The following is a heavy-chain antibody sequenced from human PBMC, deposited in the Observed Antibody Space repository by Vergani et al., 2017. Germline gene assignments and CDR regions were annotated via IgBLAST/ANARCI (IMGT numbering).Heavy chain of an antibody. V-gene: IGHV4-4*07. Sequence: QVQLQESGPGLVKPSETLSLTCTVSGGSISSYYWSWIRQPAGKGLEWIGRIYTSGSTNYNPSLKSRVTMSVDTSKNQFSLKLSSVTAADTAVYYCARGRQDIVVVPAAIRLFQPAEGQGEKYYYYYYMDVWGKGTTVTVSS. CDR1: GGSISSYY. CDR3: ARGRQDIVVVPAAIRLFQPAEGQGEKYYYYYYMDV. D-gene: IGHD2-2*02. CDR2: IYTSGST. J-gene: IGHJ6*03.